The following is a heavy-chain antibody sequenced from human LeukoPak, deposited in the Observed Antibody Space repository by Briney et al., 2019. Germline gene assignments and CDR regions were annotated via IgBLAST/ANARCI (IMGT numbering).Heavy chain of an antibody. J-gene: IGHJ4*02. CDR3: AKQALAG. V-gene: IGHV3-23*01. CDR2: ISACGGRT. Sequence: GGSLRLSCAASGFTFSSDAMNWVRQAPGKGLEWVSGISACGGRTYYADSVKGRFTISRDNSKKTLYLQMNSLRAEDTAVYYCAKQALAGWGQGTLVTVSS. D-gene: IGHD6-19*01. CDR1: GFTFSSDA.